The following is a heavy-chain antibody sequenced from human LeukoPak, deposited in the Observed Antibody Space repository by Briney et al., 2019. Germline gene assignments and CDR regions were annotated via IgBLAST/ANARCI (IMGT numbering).Heavy chain of an antibody. V-gene: IGHV1-18*04. CDR1: GYAFTGYY. Sequence: ASVKVSCKASGYAFTGYYMHWVRQAPGQGLEWMGWISAYNGNTNYAQKLQGRVTMTADTSTSTAYMELRSLRSDDTAVYYCARFYDFWSGHKAYYFDYWGQGTLVTVSS. CDR2: ISAYNGNT. CDR3: ARFYDFWSGHKAYYFDY. D-gene: IGHD3-3*01. J-gene: IGHJ4*02.